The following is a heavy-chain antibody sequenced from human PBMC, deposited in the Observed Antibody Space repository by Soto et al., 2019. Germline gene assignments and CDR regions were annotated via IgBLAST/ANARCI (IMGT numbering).Heavy chain of an antibody. CDR1: GVSISSGGYS. CDR2: IYSGTT. J-gene: IGHJ4*02. V-gene: IGHV4-30-2*01. CDR3: AREDSGAFFDF. Sequence: SETLSLTCAVSGVSISSGGYSWSWIRQPPGKGLEWIGYIYSGTTHYNPSLKSRVTISMDRSKNQVSLSLKSVTAADTAVYYCAREDSGAFFDFWGQGTLVTVS. D-gene: IGHD2-15*01.